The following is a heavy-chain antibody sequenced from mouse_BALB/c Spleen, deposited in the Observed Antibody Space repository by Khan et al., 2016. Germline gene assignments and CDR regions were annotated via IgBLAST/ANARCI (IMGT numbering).Heavy chain of an antibody. CDR1: GYTFSSYW. D-gene: IGHD1-2*01. CDR2: ILPGSGST. CDR3: ASYYGYLFAY. Sequence: QVQLQQSGAELMKPGASVKISCKATGYTFSSYWIEWVKQRPGHGLEWIGEILPGSGSTNYNEKFKGKATFTADTSSNTAYMQLSSLTSEDYAVYYCASYYGYLFAYWGQGTLVTVSA. J-gene: IGHJ3*01. V-gene: IGHV1-9*01.